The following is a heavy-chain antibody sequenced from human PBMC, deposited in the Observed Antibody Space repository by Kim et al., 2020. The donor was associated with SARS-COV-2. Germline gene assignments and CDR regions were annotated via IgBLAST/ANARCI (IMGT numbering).Heavy chain of an antibody. D-gene: IGHD1-26*01. J-gene: IGHJ4*02. CDR1: GFSFSTSW. CDR2: IKTDGSVT. Sequence: GGSLRLSCVVSGFSFSTSWMSWVRQAPGKGLEWVANIKTDGSVTSYVDSVKGRFTVSRDNAKNSLFLQMNSLRAEDTAIYYCARDIQPRATDYWGQGTLV. CDR3: ARDIQPRATDY. V-gene: IGHV3-7*01.